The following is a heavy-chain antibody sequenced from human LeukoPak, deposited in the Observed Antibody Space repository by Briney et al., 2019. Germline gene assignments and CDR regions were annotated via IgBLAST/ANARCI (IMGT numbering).Heavy chain of an antibody. Sequence: PGESLKISCKGSGYSFTSYWIGWVRQMPGKGLEWMGIIYPGDSDTRYSPSFQGQVTISADKSISTAYLQWSSLKASDTAMYYCARQYSGGSYSSWFDPWGQGTLVTVSS. CDR2: IYPGDSDT. D-gene: IGHD1-26*01. CDR1: GYSFTSYW. V-gene: IGHV5-51*01. J-gene: IGHJ5*02. CDR3: ARQYSGGSYSSWFDP.